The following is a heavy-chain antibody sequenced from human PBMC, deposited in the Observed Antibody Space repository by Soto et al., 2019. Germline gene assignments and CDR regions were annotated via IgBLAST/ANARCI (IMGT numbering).Heavy chain of an antibody. Sequence: GGSLRLSCAASGFTFSSYAMSWVRQAPGKGLEWVSAISGSGGSTYYADSVKGRFTISRDNSKNTLYLQMNSLRAEDTAVYYCAKDRRKRGYGSGSYYNEPTTRGYYFDYWGQGTLVTVSS. CDR3: AKDRRKRGYGSGSYYNEPTTRGYYFDY. D-gene: IGHD3-10*01. CDR1: GFTFSSYA. J-gene: IGHJ4*02. V-gene: IGHV3-23*01. CDR2: ISGSGGST.